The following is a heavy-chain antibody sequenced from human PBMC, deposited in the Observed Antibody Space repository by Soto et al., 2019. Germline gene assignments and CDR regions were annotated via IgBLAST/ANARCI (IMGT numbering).Heavy chain of an antibody. J-gene: IGHJ6*02. Sequence: SGTLSLTCAVSGGSISRNNWWSWVRQPPGKGLEWIGEIYHSGSTNYNLSLKSRVTISVDKSKNQFSLRLSSVTTADTAVYYCARRGAPGDDIVELPAAIHPSNNLRTYYGIYVSGPGTTLSVS. CDR2: IYHSGST. D-gene: IGHD2-2*02. V-gene: IGHV4-4*02. CDR3: ARRGAPGDDIVELPAAIHPSNNLRTYYGIYV. CDR1: GGSISRNNW.